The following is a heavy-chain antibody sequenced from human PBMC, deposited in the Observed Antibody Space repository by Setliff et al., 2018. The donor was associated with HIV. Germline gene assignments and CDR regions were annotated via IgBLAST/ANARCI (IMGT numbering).Heavy chain of an antibody. J-gene: IGHJ3*02. CDR3: ASKLYCTNGVCLDAFDI. Sequence: GASVKVSCKASGYTFTGHYMHWVRQAPGQGLEWMGRINPNSGGTNYAQKFQGRVTMTRDTSISTAYMELSRLRSDDTAVYYCASKLYCTNGVCLDAFDIWGQGTMVTVSS. CDR1: GYTFTGHY. D-gene: IGHD2-8*01. CDR2: INPNSGGT. V-gene: IGHV1-2*06.